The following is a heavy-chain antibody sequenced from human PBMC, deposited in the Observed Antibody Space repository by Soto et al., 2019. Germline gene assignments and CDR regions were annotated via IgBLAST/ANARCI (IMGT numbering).Heavy chain of an antibody. CDR2: ISHEGVMK. J-gene: IGHJ6*01. V-gene: IGHV3-30*18. CDR1: VCTFESYG. Sequence: PVGSLRLSCTSSVCTFESYGMHCVRHAPGKWLEWLAYISHEGVMKFYAGSVKGRFTISRDNSKNTLYLQLSSLRPDDTGVYYCAEREGQAWSRDNLYYYAMEVWGRGTTVIVS. D-gene: IGHD1-20*01. CDR3: AEREGQAWSRDNLYYYAMEV.